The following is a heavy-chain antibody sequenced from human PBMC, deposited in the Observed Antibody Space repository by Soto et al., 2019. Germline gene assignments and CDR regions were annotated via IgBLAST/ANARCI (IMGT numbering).Heavy chain of an antibody. CDR3: ARERPDGARLDP. CDR2: IYHSGST. CDR1: GGSISSGDYY. Sequence: QVQLQESGPGLVKPSQTLSLTCTVSGGSISSGDYYWSWIRQPPGKGLEWIGYIYHSGSTYYNPSLKIRVTISVDTAKNQFTLKLSSVTAADTGVYYWARERPDGARLDPWGQGTLVTVSS. J-gene: IGHJ5*02. V-gene: IGHV4-30-4*01. D-gene: IGHD6-25*01.